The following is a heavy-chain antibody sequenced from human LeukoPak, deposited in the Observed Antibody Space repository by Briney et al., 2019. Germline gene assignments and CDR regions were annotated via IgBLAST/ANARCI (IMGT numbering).Heavy chain of an antibody. CDR3: ARDKYGGNSNAFDI. V-gene: IGHV3-33*01. D-gene: IGHD4-23*01. CDR1: GFTFSTYG. Sequence: GRSQRHSCAASGFTFSTYGMHWVRQAPGKGLEWVAVIWYDGSNKYYADSVKGRFTISRDNSKNTLYLQMNSLRAEDTAMYYCARDKYGGNSNAFDIWGQGTMVTVSS. J-gene: IGHJ3*02. CDR2: IWYDGSNK.